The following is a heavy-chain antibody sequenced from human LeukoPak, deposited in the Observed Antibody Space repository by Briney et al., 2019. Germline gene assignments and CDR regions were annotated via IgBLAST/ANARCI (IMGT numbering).Heavy chain of an antibody. Sequence: GGSLRLSCEVSGFTPSRYSMNWVRQAPGKGLEWVCAISTDSDYIYYGDSVKGRFTVSRDNAKNSLYLQMNSLRAEDTALYYCVRASYSTTWYLDSWGQGTLVTVSS. J-gene: IGHJ4*02. V-gene: IGHV3-21*01. CDR1: GFTPSRYS. D-gene: IGHD2/OR15-2a*01. CDR2: ISTDSDYI. CDR3: VRASYSTTWYLDS.